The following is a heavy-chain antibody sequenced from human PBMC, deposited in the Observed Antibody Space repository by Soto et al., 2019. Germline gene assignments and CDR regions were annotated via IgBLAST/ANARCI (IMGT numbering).Heavy chain of an antibody. CDR1: GFTFSDYG. D-gene: IGHD3-16*01. J-gene: IGHJ4*02. CDR3: ARRSGYDGVWGWIHHFAY. CDR2: IWYDGSHK. Sequence: QVQLVESGGGVVQTGTSLTVSCVVSGFTFSDYGMHWVRQAPGKGLEWLAFIWYDGSHKEYQDSVKGRFTVSRDNARHTLYLQMNDLSAEDTAVYYCARRSGYDGVWGWIHHFAYWGQGTLVTVTS. V-gene: IGHV3-33*01.